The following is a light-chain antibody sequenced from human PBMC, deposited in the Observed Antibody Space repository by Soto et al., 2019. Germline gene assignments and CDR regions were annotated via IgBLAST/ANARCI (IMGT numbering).Light chain of an antibody. V-gene: IGKV3-20*01. J-gene: IGKJ1*01. CDR2: GAS. CDR3: QQYGSSPET. Sequence: EIVLTQSPGTRSLSPGERAALSCRASQSVSNSYLAWYQQKPGQAPRLLIYGASSRATGIPDRFSGSGSGTDFTLTLSRLEPEDFAVYYCQQYGSSPETFGQGTKVEIK. CDR1: QSVSNSY.